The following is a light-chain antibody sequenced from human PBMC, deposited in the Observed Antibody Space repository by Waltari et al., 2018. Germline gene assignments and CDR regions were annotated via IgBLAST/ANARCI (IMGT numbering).Light chain of an antibody. CDR2: GNN. J-gene: IGLJ3*02. CDR1: SSNIGAGHD. V-gene: IGLV1-40*01. Sequence: QSILTQPTSMSGAPGQRVTISCTGSSSNIGAGHDVHWYQAFPGTAPKLLIYGNNNRPSGVPDRFSGSKSGSSASLAINGLQAEDEADYYCQSFDSNVRGGVVFGGGTKVTVL. CDR3: QSFDSNVRGGVV.